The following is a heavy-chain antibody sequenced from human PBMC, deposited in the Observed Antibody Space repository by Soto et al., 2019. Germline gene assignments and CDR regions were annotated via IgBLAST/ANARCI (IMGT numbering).Heavy chain of an antibody. V-gene: IGHV3-33*01. Sequence: QVQLVESGGGVVQPGRSLRLSCAASGFTFNTYGMHWVRQAPGKGLEWVAVIWYDGGNRYYADSVRGRFIISRDNSKNTLYLQMNSLRAEETAVYYCARDSAPLWGQGTMVTVSS. D-gene: IGHD1-26*01. CDR1: GFTFNTYG. CDR2: IWYDGGNR. J-gene: IGHJ3*01. CDR3: ARDSAPL.